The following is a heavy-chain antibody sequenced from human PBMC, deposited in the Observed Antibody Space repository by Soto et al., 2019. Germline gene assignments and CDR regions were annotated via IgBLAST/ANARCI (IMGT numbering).Heavy chain of an antibody. D-gene: IGHD4-17*01. Sequence: PSETLSLTCTVSGGSISSSSYYWGWIRQAPGKGLEWIGSMYYSGSTYYNPSLKSRVTISVDTSKNQFSLKLRSVTAADPAVYYCASTNHGDYGYYYYRMDVWGQGTTVTVSS. CDR1: GGSISSSSYY. V-gene: IGHV4-39*01. CDR2: MYYSGST. CDR3: ASTNHGDYGYYYYRMDV. J-gene: IGHJ6*02.